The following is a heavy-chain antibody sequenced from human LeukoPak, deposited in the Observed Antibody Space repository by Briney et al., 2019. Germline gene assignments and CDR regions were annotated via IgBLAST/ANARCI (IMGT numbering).Heavy chain of an antibody. Sequence: SETLSLTCAVYGGSFSGYYWSWIRQPPGKGLEWIGSIYYSGSTYYNTSLKSRVTISVDTSKNQFSLKLSSVTAADTAVYYCARDLGPLRFLEWLPSPYYYYYYMDVWGKGTTVTVSS. J-gene: IGHJ6*03. CDR2: IYYSGST. V-gene: IGHV4-34*01. CDR3: ARDLGPLRFLEWLPSPYYYYYYMDV. D-gene: IGHD3-3*01. CDR1: GGSFSGYY.